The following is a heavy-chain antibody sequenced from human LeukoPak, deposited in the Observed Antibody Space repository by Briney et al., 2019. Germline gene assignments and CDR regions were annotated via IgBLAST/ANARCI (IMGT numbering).Heavy chain of an antibody. J-gene: IGHJ5*01. V-gene: IGHV1-69*05. D-gene: IGHD4-11*01. CDR1: GYTLTELS. CDR3: ARSRYSNYS. Sequence: XKVXGYTLTELSMHWVRQAPGQGLEWMGRIIPIFGTANYAQKFQGRVTITTDESTSTAYMELSSLRSEDTAVYYCARSRYSNYSGGQGTLVTVSS. CDR2: IIPIFGTA.